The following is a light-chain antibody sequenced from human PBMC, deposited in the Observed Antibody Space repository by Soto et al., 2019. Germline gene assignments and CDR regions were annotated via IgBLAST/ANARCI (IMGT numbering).Light chain of an antibody. J-gene: IGLJ3*02. V-gene: IGLV2-14*01. CDR2: EVS. CDR3: SSYRGSNTWV. Sequence: QSALTQPASVSGSPGQSITISCTGTSSDVGGYNYVSWYQQHPGKAPKLMIYEVSNRPSGVSNRFSGSKSGNTASLTISGLQAEDEADYYCSSYRGSNTWVLGGGTKLTVL. CDR1: SSDVGGYNY.